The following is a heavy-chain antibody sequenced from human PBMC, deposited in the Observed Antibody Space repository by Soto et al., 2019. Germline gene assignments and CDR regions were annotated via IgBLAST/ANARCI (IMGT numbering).Heavy chain of an antibody. Sequence: EVQLVESGDALVQPGGSLSVSCAGSGFTFSTYGMHWVRQAPGKGLEFVSSTSGSGRRTSYADSVKGRFIISRDNSKNTLYLQMGSLRIEDTGVYYCARGRGDYENWNFDLWGRGSLVTVSS. CDR2: TSGSGRRT. V-gene: IGHV3-64*02. CDR1: GFTFSTYG. CDR3: ARGRGDYENWNFDL. D-gene: IGHD4-17*01. J-gene: IGHJ2*01.